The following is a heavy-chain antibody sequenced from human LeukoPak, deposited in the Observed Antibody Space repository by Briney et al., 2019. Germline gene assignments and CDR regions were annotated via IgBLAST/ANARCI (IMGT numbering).Heavy chain of an antibody. V-gene: IGHV1-18*01. J-gene: IGHJ4*02. Sequence: GASVKVSCKASGYTFTSYGISWVRQAPGQGLEWMGWISAYNGNTNYAQKLRGRVTITTDESTSTAYMELSSLRSEDTAVYYCASPAYRNYGSGSYWGYFDYWGQGTLVTVSS. CDR2: ISAYNGNT. D-gene: IGHD3-10*01. CDR3: ASPAYRNYGSGSYWGYFDY. CDR1: GYTFTSYG.